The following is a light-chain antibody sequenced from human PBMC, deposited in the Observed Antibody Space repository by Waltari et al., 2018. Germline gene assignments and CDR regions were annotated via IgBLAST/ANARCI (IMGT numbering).Light chain of an antibody. Sequence: EIVLTQSPDFQSVTPKEKVTITCRASQDISTSLHWYQQKPDQSPKLLIKYASDSFSGLPSRFSGSGSGTHFTLTINSLEAEDAATYYCQQSRSFPLTFGGGTKVEIK. V-gene: IGKV6-21*01. CDR1: QDISTS. J-gene: IGKJ4*01. CDR2: YAS. CDR3: QQSRSFPLT.